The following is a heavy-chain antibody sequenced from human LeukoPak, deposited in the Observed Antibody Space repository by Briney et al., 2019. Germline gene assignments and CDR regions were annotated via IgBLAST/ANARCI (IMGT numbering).Heavy chain of an antibody. J-gene: IGHJ5*02. CDR2: IYTSGST. CDR1: GGSISSYY. V-gene: IGHV4-4*07. CDR3: ARDHRAPVLLWFGELFGWFDP. Sequence: SETLSLTCTVSGGSISSYYWSWIRQPAGKGLEWIGRIYTSGSTNYNPSLKSRVTTSVDTSKNQFSLKLSSVTAADTAVYYCARDHRAPVLLWFGELFGWFDPWGQGTLVTVSS. D-gene: IGHD3-10*01.